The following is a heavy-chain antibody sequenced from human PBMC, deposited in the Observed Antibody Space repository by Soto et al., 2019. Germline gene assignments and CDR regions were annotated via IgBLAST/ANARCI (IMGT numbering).Heavy chain of an antibody. CDR1: GFTFSSYA. J-gene: IGHJ4*02. Sequence: GSLRLSCAASGFTFSSYAMSWVRQAPGKGLEWVSAISGSGGSTYYADSVKGRFTISRDNSKNTLYLQMNSLRAEDTAVYYCANGYDFWSGYYGDYWGQGTLVTVSS. CDR2: ISGSGGST. CDR3: ANGYDFWSGYYGDY. V-gene: IGHV3-23*01. D-gene: IGHD3-3*01.